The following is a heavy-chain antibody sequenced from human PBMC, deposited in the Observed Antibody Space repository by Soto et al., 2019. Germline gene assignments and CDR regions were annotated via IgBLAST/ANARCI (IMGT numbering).Heavy chain of an antibody. D-gene: IGHD6-19*01. CDR1: GFTFSAVY. CDR3: ARDRGAVTGQYFDY. CDR2: ISSSGTSA. J-gene: IGHJ4*02. Sequence: QVQLEESGGGLVKPGGSLRLSCAASGFTFSAVYMSWIRQAPNKGLEYISYISSSGTSANYADSVKGRSTISRDNTKNSLSLQMNSLRAEDTAVYYCARDRGAVTGQYFDYWGQGALVTVSS. V-gene: IGHV3-11*05.